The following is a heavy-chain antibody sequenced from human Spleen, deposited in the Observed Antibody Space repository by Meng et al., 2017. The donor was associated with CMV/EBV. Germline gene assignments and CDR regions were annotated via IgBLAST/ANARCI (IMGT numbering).Heavy chain of an antibody. V-gene: IGHV1-24*01. Sequence: ASVKVSCKVSGYTLTELSIHWVRQAPGKGLEWMGGFDPEDGEIIYAQKFQGRVTMTTDTSTSTAYMELRSLTSDDTAVYYCARDLYHTGYCSSTSCYTFDYWGLGTLVTVSS. J-gene: IGHJ4*02. CDR3: ARDLYHTGYCSSTSCYTFDY. D-gene: IGHD2-2*02. CDR2: FDPEDGEI. CDR1: GYTLTELS.